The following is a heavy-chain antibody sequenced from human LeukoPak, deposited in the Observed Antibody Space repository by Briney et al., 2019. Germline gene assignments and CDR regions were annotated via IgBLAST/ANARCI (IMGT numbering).Heavy chain of an antibody. CDR2: INHSGST. D-gene: IGHD6-6*01. V-gene: IGHV4-34*01. J-gene: IGHJ4*02. CDR1: GGSFSVYY. CDR3: ARKMLVPTLFHY. Sequence: SETLSLTCAVYGGSFSVYYWSWIRQPPGKGLEWIGEINHSGSTNYNPSLKSRVTISVDTSKNQFSLKLSSVTAADTAVYYCARKMLVPTLFHYWGQGTLVTVSS.